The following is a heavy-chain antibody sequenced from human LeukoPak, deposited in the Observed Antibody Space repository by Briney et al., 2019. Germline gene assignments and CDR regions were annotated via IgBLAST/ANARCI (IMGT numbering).Heavy chain of an antibody. CDR1: GGTFSSYA. V-gene: IGHV1-69*05. CDR2: IIPIFGTA. J-gene: IGHJ4*02. D-gene: IGHD3-10*01. Sequence: PSVKVSCKASGGTFSSYAISWVRQAPPRGREWMGGIIPIFGTANYAQKFQGRVTITTDESTSTAYMELSSLRSEDTAVYYCARVLSMVRGVIGYYFDYWGQGTLVTVSS. CDR3: ARVLSMVRGVIGYYFDY.